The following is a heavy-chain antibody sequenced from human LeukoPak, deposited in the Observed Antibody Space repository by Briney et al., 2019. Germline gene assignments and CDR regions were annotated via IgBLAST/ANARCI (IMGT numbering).Heavy chain of an antibody. V-gene: IGHV3-23*01. CDR3: AAHSSSWYEPGFDP. Sequence: PGGSLRLSCTTSGFTFSRYAMSWLRQAPGKGLEWVSAISGSGGSTYYANSVEGRFTISRDNSKNTLYLQMSSLRAEDTAVYYCAAHSSSWYEPGFDPWGQGTLVTVSS. J-gene: IGHJ5*02. D-gene: IGHD6-13*01. CDR1: GFTFSRYA. CDR2: ISGSGGST.